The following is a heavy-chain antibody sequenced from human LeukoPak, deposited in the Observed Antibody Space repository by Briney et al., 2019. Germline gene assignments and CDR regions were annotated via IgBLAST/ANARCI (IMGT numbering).Heavy chain of an antibody. D-gene: IGHD3-16*02. CDR3: ALEDYVWGSYRPRGDAFDI. CDR1: GFTFSSYA. J-gene: IGHJ3*02. CDR2: ISGSGGST. Sequence: GGSLRLSCAASGFTFSSYAMSWVRQAPGKGLEWVSAISGSGGSTYYADSVKGRFTISRDNSKNTLYLQMNSLRAEDTAVYYCALEDYVWGSYRPRGDAFDIWGQGTMVTVSS. V-gene: IGHV3-23*01.